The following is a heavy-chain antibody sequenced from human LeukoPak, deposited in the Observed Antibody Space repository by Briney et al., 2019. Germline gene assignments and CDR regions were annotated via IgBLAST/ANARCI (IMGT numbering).Heavy chain of an antibody. CDR2: IRSTANGYAT. V-gene: IGHV3-73*01. J-gene: IGHJ4*02. D-gene: IGHD3-10*01. CDR3: TGNYYGSGSYADFDY. Sequence: GGSLRLSCAASGFTFSGSALHWVCQPSGKGLEWVGRIRSTANGYATASAASVKGRFTISRDDSKNTAYLQMDSLKTEDTAVYYCTGNYYGSGSYADFDYWGQGILVTVSS. CDR1: GFTFSGSA.